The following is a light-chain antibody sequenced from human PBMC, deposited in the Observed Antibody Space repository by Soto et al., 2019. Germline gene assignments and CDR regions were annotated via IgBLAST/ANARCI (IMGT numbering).Light chain of an antibody. Sequence: QSVLTQPPSASGTPGQRVTISCSGSSSNIGSNYVYWYQQLPGTAPKLLIYRNNQRPSVVPDRFSGSKSGTSASLAISGLRSEDEADYYCAAWDDSLSGPVFGGGTKVTVL. CDR2: RNN. J-gene: IGLJ3*02. CDR3: AAWDDSLSGPV. CDR1: SSNIGSNY. V-gene: IGLV1-47*01.